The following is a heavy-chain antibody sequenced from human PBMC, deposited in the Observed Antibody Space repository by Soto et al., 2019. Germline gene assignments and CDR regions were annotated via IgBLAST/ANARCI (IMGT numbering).Heavy chain of an antibody. CDR1: GGTFSKST. Sequence: SVKVSCKASGGTFSKSTISWVRQAPGQGLEWMGGIMPVFGRPNYAQKFQGRVTITADEYTRTAYMELSRLKSDDTAVYYCARQFDYDTSGYYYAYWGQGTQVTVSS. J-gene: IGHJ4*02. D-gene: IGHD3-22*01. CDR2: IMPVFGRP. CDR3: ARQFDYDTSGYYYAY. V-gene: IGHV1-69*13.